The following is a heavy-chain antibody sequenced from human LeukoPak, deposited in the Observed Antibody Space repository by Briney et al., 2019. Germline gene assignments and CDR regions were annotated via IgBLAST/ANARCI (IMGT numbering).Heavy chain of an antibody. V-gene: IGHV1-69*05. Sequence: ASVKVSCKASGGTFSSYAISWVRQAPGQGLEWMGGIIPIFGTANYAQKIQGRVTITTDESTSTAYMELSSLRSEDTAVYYCARVDGSGSYISYWGQGTLVTVSS. CDR3: ARVDGSGSYISY. J-gene: IGHJ4*02. CDR1: GGTFSSYA. CDR2: IIPIFGTA. D-gene: IGHD3-10*01.